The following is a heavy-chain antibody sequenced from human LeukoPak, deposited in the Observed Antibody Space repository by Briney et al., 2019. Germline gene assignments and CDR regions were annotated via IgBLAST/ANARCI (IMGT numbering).Heavy chain of an antibody. J-gene: IGHJ6*02. CDR2: IVVGSGNT. CDR1: GFTFTSSA. CDR3: AADRTVTSILMDV. D-gene: IGHD4-17*01. V-gene: IGHV1-58*02. Sequence: ASVKVSCKASGFTFTSSAMQWVRQARGQRLEWIGRIVVGSGNTNYAQKFQERVTITRDMSTSTAYMELSSLRSEDTAVYYCAADRTVTSILMDVWGQGTTVTVSS.